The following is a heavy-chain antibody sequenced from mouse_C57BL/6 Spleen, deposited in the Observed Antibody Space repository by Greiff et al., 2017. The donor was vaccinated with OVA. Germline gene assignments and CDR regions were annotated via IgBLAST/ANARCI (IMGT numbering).Heavy chain of an antibody. J-gene: IGHJ2*01. Sequence: QVQLKQPGAELVMPGASVKLSCKASGYTFTSYWMHWVKQRPGQGLEWIGEIDPSDSYTNYNQKFKGKSTLTVDRSSSTAYMQLSSLTSEDSAVYYCARKSRGYSNYFDYWGKGTTLTVSS. CDR1: GYTFTSYW. V-gene: IGHV1-69*01. CDR3: ARKSRGYSNYFDY. CDR2: IDPSDSYT. D-gene: IGHD2-5*01.